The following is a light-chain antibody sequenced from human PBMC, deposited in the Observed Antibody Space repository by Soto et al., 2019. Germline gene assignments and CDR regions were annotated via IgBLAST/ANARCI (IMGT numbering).Light chain of an antibody. Sequence: DIQMTQSPSSLSASVGDRVTITCRASQSISSYLNWYQQKPGKAPKLLIYAASTLQSGVPSRFSGSGSGTDFTLTISCLQSEDFATYYCQQSYSTTWTFGQGTKVDIK. J-gene: IGKJ1*01. CDR1: QSISSY. CDR2: AAS. V-gene: IGKV1-39*01. CDR3: QQSYSTTWT.